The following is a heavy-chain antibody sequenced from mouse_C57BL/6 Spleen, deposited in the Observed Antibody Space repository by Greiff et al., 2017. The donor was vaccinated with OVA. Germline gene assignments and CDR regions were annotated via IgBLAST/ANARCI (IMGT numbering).Heavy chain of an antibody. CDR1: GFTFSSYA. J-gene: IGHJ2*01. CDR3: ASSGTTVVEYYFDY. D-gene: IGHD1-1*01. V-gene: IGHV5-4*01. CDR2: ISDGGSYT. Sequence: EVHLVESGGGLVKPGGSLKLSCAASGFTFSSYAMSWVRQTPEKRLEWVATISDGGSYTYYPDNVKGRFTISRDNAKNNLYLQMSHLKSEDTAMYYCASSGTTVVEYYFDYWGQGTTLTVSS.